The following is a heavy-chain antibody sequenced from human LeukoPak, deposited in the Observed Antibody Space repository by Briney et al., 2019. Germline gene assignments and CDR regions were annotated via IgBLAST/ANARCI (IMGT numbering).Heavy chain of an antibody. D-gene: IGHD2-2*01. V-gene: IGHV5-51*01. J-gene: IGHJ4*02. CDR2: IYPGDSDT. CDR1: GYSFTSYW. Sequence: GESLKISCKGSGYSFTSYWIGWARQMPGKGLEWMGIIYPGDSDTRYSPFFQGQVTISADKSISTAYLQWSSLKASDTAMYYCARREVVPAASYDYWGQGTLVTVSS. CDR3: ARREVVPAASYDY.